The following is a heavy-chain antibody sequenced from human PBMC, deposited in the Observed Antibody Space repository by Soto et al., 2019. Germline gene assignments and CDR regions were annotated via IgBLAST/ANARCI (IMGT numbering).Heavy chain of an antibody. J-gene: IGHJ1*01. CDR1: GFTVSSNY. D-gene: IGHD3-22*01. CDR2: IYSGGST. V-gene: IGHV3-53*01. CDR3: ARDRVESGYPEYFQH. Sequence: EVQLVESGGGLIQPGGSLRLSCAASGFTVSSNYMSWVRQAPGKGLEWVSVIYSGGSTYYADSVKGRFTISRDNSKNTLDPQMNSLRAEDTAVYYCARDRVESGYPEYFQHWGQGTLVTVSS.